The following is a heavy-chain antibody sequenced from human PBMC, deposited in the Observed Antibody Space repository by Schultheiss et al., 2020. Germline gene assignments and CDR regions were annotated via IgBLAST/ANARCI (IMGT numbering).Heavy chain of an antibody. CDR2: ISSRSTTI. V-gene: IGHV3-48*02. CDR1: GFTLSSYS. J-gene: IGHJ4*02. Sequence: GGSLRLSCAASGFTLSSYSMNWVRQAPGKGLEWVSYISSRSTTIYYADSVSGRFTISRDDPKNTLSLQMNGLRDEDTAVYYCVKGAWYASTNDGYWGQGTLVTVSS. D-gene: IGHD5/OR15-5a*01. CDR3: VKGAWYASTNDGY.